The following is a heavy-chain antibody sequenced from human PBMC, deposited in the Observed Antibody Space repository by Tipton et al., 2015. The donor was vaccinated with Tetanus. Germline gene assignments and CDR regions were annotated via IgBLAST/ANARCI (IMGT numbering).Heavy chain of an antibody. CDR3: AREWTSTVTSKYDY. V-gene: IGHV3-30*04. J-gene: IGHJ4*02. D-gene: IGHD4-17*01. Sequence: SGVAFSSFAMHWVRQAPGKGLEWVTVISYDGRNNNYADSVTGRFTISRDNSKNMLYLQMNSLTTEDTAVYYCAREWTSTVTSKYDYWGQGTLVTVSS. CDR2: ISYDGRNN. CDR1: GVAFSSFA.